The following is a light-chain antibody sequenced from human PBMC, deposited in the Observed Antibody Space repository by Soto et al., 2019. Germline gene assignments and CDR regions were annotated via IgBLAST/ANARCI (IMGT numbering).Light chain of an antibody. CDR1: QSVDIY. Sequence: EVVVTQSPVTLASSPGERATLSCRTSQSVDIYVAWYQQKPGQAPRLLIYDASNRAPGIPARFSGSGSGTDFALTISSQEPEDFAGYYCQQRTYWPPLTFCGGTKVEIK. CDR3: QQRTYWPPLT. CDR2: DAS. V-gene: IGKV3-11*01. J-gene: IGKJ4*01.